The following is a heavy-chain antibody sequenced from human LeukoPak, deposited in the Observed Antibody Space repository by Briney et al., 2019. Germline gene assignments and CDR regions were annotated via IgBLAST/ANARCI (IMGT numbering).Heavy chain of an antibody. V-gene: IGHV4-34*01. CDR2: INHSGST. CDR1: GGSFSGYY. D-gene: IGHD3-9*01. J-gene: IGHJ4*02. CDR3: AGHKRVLRYFDWLLYFDY. Sequence: SETLSLTCAVYGGSFSGYYWSWIRQPPGKGLEWIGEINHSGSTNYNPSLKSRVTISVDTSKNQFSLKLSSVTAADTAVYYCAGHKRVLRYFDWLLYFDYWGQGTLVTVSS.